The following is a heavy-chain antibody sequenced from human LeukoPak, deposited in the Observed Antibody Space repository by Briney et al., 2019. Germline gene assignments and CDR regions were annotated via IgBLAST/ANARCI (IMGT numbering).Heavy chain of an antibody. Sequence: GGSLRLSCAASGFTFSSYGMHWVRQAPGKGVEWVAVISYDGSNKYYADSVKGRFTISRDNSKNTLYLQMNSLRAEDTAVYYCVLETRTFDYWGQGTLVTVSS. CDR1: GFTFSSYG. CDR2: ISYDGSNK. D-gene: IGHD1-1*01. CDR3: VLETRTFDY. J-gene: IGHJ4*02. V-gene: IGHV3-30*03.